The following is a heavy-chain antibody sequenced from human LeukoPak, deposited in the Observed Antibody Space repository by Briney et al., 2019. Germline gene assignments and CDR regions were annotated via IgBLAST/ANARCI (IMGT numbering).Heavy chain of an antibody. CDR3: ASGQFLVSNDY. J-gene: IGHJ4*02. D-gene: IGHD5/OR15-5a*01. CDR2: IHYSGST. Sequence: SETLSLTCTVSGGSISSYYWSWIRQPPGKGLEWIGHIHYSGSTNYNPSLKSRVTISVDTSKNQFSLKLSSVTAADTAVYYCASGQFLVSNDYWGQGILVTVSS. CDR1: GGSISSYY. V-gene: IGHV4-59*01.